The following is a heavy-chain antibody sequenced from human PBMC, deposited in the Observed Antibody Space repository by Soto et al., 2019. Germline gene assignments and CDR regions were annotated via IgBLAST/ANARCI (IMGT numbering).Heavy chain of an antibody. CDR1: GFTFSTYA. V-gene: IGHV3-23*01. CDR2: ISGSGDST. D-gene: IGHD6-19*01. Sequence: EVQLLESGGGLVQPGGSLRLSCAASGFTFSTYAMNCVRQAPGKGLEWVSGISGSGDSTYYADSVKGRFTVSRDNSKNTLYLQMNSLGAEDTAVFYCAKERSSGWSFDYWGQGTLVTVSS. CDR3: AKERSSGWSFDY. J-gene: IGHJ4*02.